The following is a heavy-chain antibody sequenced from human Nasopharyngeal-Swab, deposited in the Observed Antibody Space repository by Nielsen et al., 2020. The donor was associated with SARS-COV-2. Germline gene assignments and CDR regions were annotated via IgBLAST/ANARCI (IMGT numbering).Heavy chain of an antibody. CDR1: GFSLSSHA. CDR2: IRGDGAST. D-gene: IGHD3-10*01. J-gene: IGHJ3*01. V-gene: IGHV3-23*01. Sequence: GGSLRLSCAASGFSLSSHAMSWVRQAPGKGLEWGSGIRGDGASTNYADSVQGRFTVSRDNAQNTLFLQLNSLTAEDTAIYYCAKDWRGSINDAFDFWGQGTMVTVSP. CDR3: AKDWRGSINDAFDF.